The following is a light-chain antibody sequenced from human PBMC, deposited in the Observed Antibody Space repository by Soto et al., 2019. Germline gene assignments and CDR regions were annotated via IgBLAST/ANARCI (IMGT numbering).Light chain of an antibody. Sequence: QAVVTQEPSLTVSPGGTVTLTCGSSSGTVTSGHYPYWFQQKPGQAPRTLIYDTSIKHSWTPARFSGSLLGSKAALTLSGAQAEDEDEYYCFLSNSGALVFGGGTQLTVL. CDR2: DTS. CDR1: SGTVTSGHY. V-gene: IGLV7-46*01. CDR3: FLSNSGALV. J-gene: IGLJ3*02.